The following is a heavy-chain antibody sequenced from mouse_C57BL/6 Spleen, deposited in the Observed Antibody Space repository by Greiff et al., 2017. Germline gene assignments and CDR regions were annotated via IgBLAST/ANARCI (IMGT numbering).Heavy chain of an antibody. V-gene: IGHV1-55*01. CDR3: ATEGDSSGYEDY. CDR1: GYTLTSYW. D-gene: IGHD3-2*02. CDR2: IYPGSGST. Sequence: QVQLQQPGAELVKPGASVKMSCKASGYTLTSYWITWVKQRPGQGLEWIGDIYPGSGSTNYNEKFKSKATLTVDTSSSTAYMQLSSLTSEDSAVYYCATEGDSSGYEDYWGQGTTLTVSS. J-gene: IGHJ2*01.